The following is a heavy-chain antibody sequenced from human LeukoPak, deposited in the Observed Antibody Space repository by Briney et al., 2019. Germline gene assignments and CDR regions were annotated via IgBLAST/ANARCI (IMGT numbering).Heavy chain of an antibody. J-gene: IGHJ6*04. CDR3: AKDFNVLLWFGEPRLYGMDV. V-gene: IGHV3-23*01. D-gene: IGHD3-10*01. CDR2: ISGSGGST. Sequence: GGSLRLSCAASGFTFSSYAMSWVRQAPGKGLEWVSAISGSGGSTYYADSVEGRFTISRDNSKNTLYLQMNSLRAEDTAVYYCAKDFNVLLWFGEPRLYGMDVWGKGTTVTVSS. CDR1: GFTFSSYA.